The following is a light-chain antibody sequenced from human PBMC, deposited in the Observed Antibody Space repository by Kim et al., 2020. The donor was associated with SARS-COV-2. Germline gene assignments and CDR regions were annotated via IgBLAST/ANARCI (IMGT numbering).Light chain of an antibody. Sequence: QSVLTQPPSASGTPGQRVTISCSGSTTNIGGNTVDCYQQLPGTAPKLLIYSNNHRPSGVADRFSGSTSGTAASLAISGLQPEDEADFYCAAWYASLSGCVFGGGTQLTVL. CDR3: AAWYASLSGCV. J-gene: IGLJ3*02. V-gene: IGLV1-44*01. CDR2: SNN. CDR1: TTNIGGNT.